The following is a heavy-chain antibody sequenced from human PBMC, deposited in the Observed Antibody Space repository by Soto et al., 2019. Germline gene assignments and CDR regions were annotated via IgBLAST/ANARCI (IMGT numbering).Heavy chain of an antibody. Sequence: QVQLVESVGGVVQPGRSLRLSCAASGFTFNNYGMHWVRQAPGKGLEWLAVIWNDGSNSSYANSVKGRFTISRDNSKNTLYLQMSSLRAEDTAVYYCARRQIPPPTRGAANARGGMDVWGQGTTVTVSS. CDR1: GFTFNNYG. V-gene: IGHV3-33*01. CDR2: IWNDGSNS. D-gene: IGHD6-13*01. CDR3: ARRQIPPPTRGAANARGGMDV. J-gene: IGHJ6*02.